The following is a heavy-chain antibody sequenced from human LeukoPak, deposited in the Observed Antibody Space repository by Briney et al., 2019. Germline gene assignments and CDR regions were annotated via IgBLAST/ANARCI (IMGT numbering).Heavy chain of an antibody. Sequence: TASETLSLTCAVSGYSISSGYYWGWIRQPPGKGLEWIGRIYTSGSTNYNPSLKSRVTISVDTSKNQFSLKLSSVTAADTAVYYCARGRKGYYFDYWGQGTLVTVSS. D-gene: IGHD1-14*01. V-gene: IGHV4-38-2*01. CDR2: IYTSGST. CDR3: ARGRKGYYFDY. J-gene: IGHJ4*02. CDR1: GYSISSGYY.